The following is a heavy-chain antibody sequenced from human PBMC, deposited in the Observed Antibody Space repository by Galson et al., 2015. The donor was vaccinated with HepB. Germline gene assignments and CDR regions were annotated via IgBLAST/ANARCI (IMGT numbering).Heavy chain of an antibody. J-gene: IGHJ6*02. CDR1: KFSFSDYA. Sequence: SLRLSCAASKFSFSDYAMSWVRQAPGKGLEWLSFISGSGISTYYANSVKGRFTISRDNSNNMLYLQMNSQRAEDTAVYYCAKDQNCTKSVCYTYFYNGMDVWGQGTTVTVSS. V-gene: IGHV3-23*01. D-gene: IGHD2-8*01. CDR3: AKDQNCTKSVCYTYFYNGMDV. CDR2: ISGSGIST.